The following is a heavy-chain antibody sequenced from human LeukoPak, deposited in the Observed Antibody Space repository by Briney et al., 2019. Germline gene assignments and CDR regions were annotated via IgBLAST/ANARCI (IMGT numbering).Heavy chain of an antibody. J-gene: IGHJ5*02. CDR3: ARDRGYLPLNWFDP. D-gene: IGHD5-18*01. Sequence: GASVKVSCRTSGYTFVRYDINWVRQATGQGLEWMGWMNPRSGNTGTAQKFQGRVTITRNTSIGAVYMELSSLSSEDTAVYYCARDRGYLPLNWFDPWGQGTLVTVSS. CDR1: GYTFVRYD. V-gene: IGHV1-8*03. CDR2: MNPRSGNT.